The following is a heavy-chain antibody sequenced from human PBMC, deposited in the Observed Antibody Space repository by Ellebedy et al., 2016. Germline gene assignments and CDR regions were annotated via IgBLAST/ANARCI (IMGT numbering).Heavy chain of an antibody. CDR2: IYSGGGT. Sequence: GESLKISXAASGFTVSRNYMSWVRQAPGKGLEWVSVIYSGGGTYYADSVKGRFTISRDNSNNTLYLQMSSLTPEDTALYYCVKVATALIVGSGNYFDSWGQGAQVTVSS. J-gene: IGHJ4*02. CDR1: GFTVSRNY. V-gene: IGHV3-53*05. D-gene: IGHD3-10*01. CDR3: VKVATALIVGSGNYFDS.